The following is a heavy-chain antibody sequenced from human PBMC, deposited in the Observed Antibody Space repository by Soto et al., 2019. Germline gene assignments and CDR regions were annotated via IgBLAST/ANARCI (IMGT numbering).Heavy chain of an antibody. CDR2: IYYSVST. D-gene: IGHD1-20*01. CDR1: GGSLSSYY. V-gene: IGHV4-59*08. Sequence: SETLSLTCTLSGGSLSSYYWSWIRQPPGKGLEWMGCIYYSVSTDYNPSLKSRVTISVDASKNQFSLKLSSVTAADTAVYYCARKTGGITGTTWAQGNLVTVSS. J-gene: IGHJ5*02. CDR3: ARKTGGITGTT.